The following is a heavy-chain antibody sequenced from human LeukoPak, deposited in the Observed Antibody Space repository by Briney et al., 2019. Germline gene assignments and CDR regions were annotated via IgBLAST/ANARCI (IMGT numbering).Heavy chain of an antibody. CDR2: IYPGDSGP. V-gene: IGHV5-51*01. Sequence: GESLKISLCVSGYRFTSYCIDLVRQMPGKGLEWMGIIYPGDSGPTYSPSFQGQVTISADKSISTAYLQWRSLKASDTAIYYCAKSSYRGAIAAAGVDYWGQGTLVTVSS. CDR1: GYRFTSYC. CDR3: AKSSYRGAIAAAGVDY. D-gene: IGHD6-13*01. J-gene: IGHJ4*02.